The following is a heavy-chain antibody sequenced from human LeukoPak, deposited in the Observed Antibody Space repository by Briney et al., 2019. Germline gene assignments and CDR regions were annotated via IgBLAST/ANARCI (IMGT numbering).Heavy chain of an antibody. CDR1: GFTFSSYA. CDR2: MSYDGSNK. D-gene: IGHD6-13*01. J-gene: IGHJ4*02. Sequence: PGRSLRLSCAASGFTFSSYAMHWVRQAPGKGLEWVAVMSYDGSNKYYADSVKGRFTISRDNSKNTLYLQMNSLRAEDTAVYYCARGSAAAGTRAFDYWGQGTLVTVSS. CDR3: ARGSAAAGTRAFDY. V-gene: IGHV3-30*01.